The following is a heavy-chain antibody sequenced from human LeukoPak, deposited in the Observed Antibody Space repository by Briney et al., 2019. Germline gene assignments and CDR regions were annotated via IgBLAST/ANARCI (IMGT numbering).Heavy chain of an antibody. CDR2: TRYDGTNK. V-gene: IGHV3-30*02. CDR1: GFAFSNYD. J-gene: IGHJ4*02. Sequence: EGSLRLSCAASGFAFSNYDMHWVRQAPGKGLEWVAFTRYDGTNKYYVDSVKGRFTISRDNSKNTLYLQMNSLRAEDTAVYYCAKVRLVPAAMLDYWGQGTLVTVSS. D-gene: IGHD2-2*01. CDR3: AKVRLVPAAMLDY.